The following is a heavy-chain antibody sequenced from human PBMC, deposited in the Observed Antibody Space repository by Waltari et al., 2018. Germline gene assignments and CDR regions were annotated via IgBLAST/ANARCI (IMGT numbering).Heavy chain of an antibody. Sequence: EVQLLESGGGLVQPGGSLRLSCAASGFTFSSYAMRWVRQAPGTGLEWVSAISGSGGSTYYADSVKGRFTISRDNSKNTLYLQMNSLRAEDTAVYYCASLWFGELLPLDYWGQGTLVTVSS. J-gene: IGHJ4*02. CDR3: ASLWFGELLPLDY. CDR2: ISGSGGST. V-gene: IGHV3-23*01. D-gene: IGHD3-10*01. CDR1: GFTFSSYA.